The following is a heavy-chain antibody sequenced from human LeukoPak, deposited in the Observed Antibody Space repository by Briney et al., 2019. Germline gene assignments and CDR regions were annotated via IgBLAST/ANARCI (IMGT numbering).Heavy chain of an antibody. D-gene: IGHD6-19*01. Sequence: ASVKVSCKASGHTFTSYGISWVRQAPGQGLEWMGWISAYNGNTNYAQKLQGRVTMTTDTSTSTAYMELRSLRSDDTAVYYCARDTNAGYSSGLIDYWGQGTLVTVSS. J-gene: IGHJ4*02. CDR1: GHTFTSYG. CDR2: ISAYNGNT. V-gene: IGHV1-18*01. CDR3: ARDTNAGYSSGLIDY.